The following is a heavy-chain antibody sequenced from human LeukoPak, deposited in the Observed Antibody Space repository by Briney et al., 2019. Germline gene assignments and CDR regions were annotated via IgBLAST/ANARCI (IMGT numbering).Heavy chain of an antibody. D-gene: IGHD6-13*01. CDR2: INPNSGGT. J-gene: IGHJ3*02. V-gene: IGHV1-2*02. Sequence: ASVKVSCKASGYTFTGYYMHWVRQAPGQGLEWMGWINPNSGGTNYAQKFQGRVTMTRDTSISTAYMELSRLRSDDMAVYYCARGPQVWGIAAQDAFDIWGQGTMVTVSS. CDR1: GYTFTGYY. CDR3: ARGPQVWGIAAQDAFDI.